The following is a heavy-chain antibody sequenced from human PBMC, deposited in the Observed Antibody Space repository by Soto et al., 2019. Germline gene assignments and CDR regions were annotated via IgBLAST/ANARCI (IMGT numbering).Heavy chain of an antibody. V-gene: IGHV3-49*04. CDR1: GFTFGDYA. CDR3: TRDTGGFYGMDV. CDR2: IRSKAYGGTT. J-gene: IGHJ6*02. Sequence: SLRLSCTASGFTFGDYAMSWVRQAPGKGLEWVGFIRSKAYGGTTEYAASVKGRFTISRDDSKSIAYLQMNSLKTEDTAVYYCTRDTGGFYGMDVWGQGTTVTVSS. D-gene: IGHD3-10*01.